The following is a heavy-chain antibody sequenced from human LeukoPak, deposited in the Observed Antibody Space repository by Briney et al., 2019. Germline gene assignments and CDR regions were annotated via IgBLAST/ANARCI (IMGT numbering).Heavy chain of an antibody. Sequence: PGRSLRLSCAASGFTFSSYAMHWVRQAPGKGLEWVAVISYDGSNKYYADSVKGRFTITRDNYKNTLYLQMNSLRAEDTAVYYCARGNYYYGMDVWGQGTTVTVSS. CDR1: GFTFSSYA. CDR2: ISYDGSNK. CDR3: ARGNYYYGMDV. J-gene: IGHJ6*02. V-gene: IGHV3-30-3*01.